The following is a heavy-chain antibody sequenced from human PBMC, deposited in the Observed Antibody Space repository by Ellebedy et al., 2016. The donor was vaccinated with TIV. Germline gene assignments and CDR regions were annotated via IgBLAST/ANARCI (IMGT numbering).Heavy chain of an antibody. CDR3: AGGLSSSGSGWYFDL. CDR1: GGSISSGGYS. D-gene: IGHD2/OR15-2a*01. Sequence: SETLSLTCAVSGGSISSGGYSWNWIRQPPGKGLEWIGYIYHSGSTYYNPSLKSRVTISLERSKNQFSLKLSSVTAADTAVYYCAGGLSSSGSGWYFDLWGRGTLVTVSS. CDR2: IYHSGST. V-gene: IGHV4-30-2*01. J-gene: IGHJ2*01.